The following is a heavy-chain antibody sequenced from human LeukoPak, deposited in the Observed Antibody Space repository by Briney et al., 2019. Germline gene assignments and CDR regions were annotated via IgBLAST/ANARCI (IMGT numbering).Heavy chain of an antibody. D-gene: IGHD3-9*01. V-gene: IGHV4-31*03. Sequence: SQTLSLTCTVSGGSISSGGYYWSWIRQHPGKGLEWIGYIYYSGSTYYNPSLKGRVTISVDTSKNQFSLKLSSVTAADTAVYYCARFDLSVLFYGMDVWGQGTTVTVSS. CDR1: GGSISSGGYY. CDR3: ARFDLSVLFYGMDV. CDR2: IYYSGST. J-gene: IGHJ6*02.